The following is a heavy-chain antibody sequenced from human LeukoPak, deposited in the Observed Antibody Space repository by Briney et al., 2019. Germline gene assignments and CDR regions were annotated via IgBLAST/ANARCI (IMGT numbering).Heavy chain of an antibody. V-gene: IGHV4-34*01. CDR1: GGSFSHDY. Sequence: PSETLSLTCAVYGGSFSHDYWSWIRQSPGMGLEWIGEINDSGTINYNPSLMSRVTISVDKSKNQFSLKLSSATAADTAVYYCARRWNYGRNYYIDVWGKGATVSVSS. D-gene: IGHD1-7*01. J-gene: IGHJ6*03. CDR2: INDSGTI. CDR3: ARRWNYGRNYYIDV.